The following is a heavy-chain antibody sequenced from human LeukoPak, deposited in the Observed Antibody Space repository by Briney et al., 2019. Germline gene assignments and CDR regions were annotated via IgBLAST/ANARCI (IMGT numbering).Heavy chain of an antibody. CDR3: ARRLLKIFGVVNCFDY. J-gene: IGHJ4*02. Sequence: ASVKVSCKASGYTFSRYGIGWVRQPPGHGLEWVALISAYNCNTNYAQMSQSPVTLTTATSTTTAYMELTRLSSDDTAGYSCARRLLKIFGVVNCFDYWGQGAPVT. CDR1: GYTFSRYG. CDR2: ISAYNCNT. D-gene: IGHD3-3*01. V-gene: IGHV1-18*01.